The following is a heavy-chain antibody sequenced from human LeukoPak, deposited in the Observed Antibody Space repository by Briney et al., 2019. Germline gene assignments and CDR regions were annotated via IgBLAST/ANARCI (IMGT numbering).Heavy chain of an antibody. V-gene: IGHV1-8*01. D-gene: IGHD5-12*01. CDR2: MNPNSGNT. J-gene: IGHJ4*02. Sequence: GASVKVSCKASGYTFTSYDINWVRQATGQGLEWMGWMNPNSGNTGYAQKFQGRVTMTRNTSISTAYMELSRLRSDDTAVYYCGAGDDTIDYWGQGTLVTVSS. CDR1: GYTFTSYD. CDR3: GAGDDTIDY.